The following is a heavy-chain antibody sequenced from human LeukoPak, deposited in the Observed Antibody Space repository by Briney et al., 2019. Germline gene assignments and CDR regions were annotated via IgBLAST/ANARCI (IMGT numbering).Heavy chain of an antibody. J-gene: IGHJ4*02. D-gene: IGHD2-8*02. CDR3: ARHFSGFDH. V-gene: IGHV4-59*08. CDR2: IYYSGST. Sequence: SETLSLTCTVSAGSISPFYWSWIRQSPDKGLVWIGNIYYSGSTNYNPSFKSRVTISLDTSKKQYSLHLSSVTAADTAIYYCARHFSGFDHWGQGAQVTVSS. CDR1: AGSISPFY.